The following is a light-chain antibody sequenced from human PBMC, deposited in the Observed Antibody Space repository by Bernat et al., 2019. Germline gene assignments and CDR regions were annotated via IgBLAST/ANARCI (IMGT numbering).Light chain of an antibody. CDR3: QQRSNWPLT. CDR1: QSVSSN. J-gene: IGKJ4*01. V-gene: IGKV3-15*01. Sequence: EIVMTQSPATLSVSPGERANVSCRASQSVSSNLAWYQQKPGQAPRLVIYGASTRATGIPARFSGSGSGTDFTLTISSLEPEDFAVYYCQQRSNWPLTFGGGTKVEIK. CDR2: GAS.